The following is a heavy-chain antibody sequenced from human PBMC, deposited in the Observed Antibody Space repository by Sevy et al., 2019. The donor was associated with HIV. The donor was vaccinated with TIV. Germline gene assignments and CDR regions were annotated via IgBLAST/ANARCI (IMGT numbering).Heavy chain of an antibody. V-gene: IGHV1-69*13. CDR1: GGIFRSNA. J-gene: IGHJ4*01. Sequence: ASVKVSCKASGGIFRSNAISWVRQAPGQGLEWMGGFIAVFGTTNYVQKFQGRVTVSADESRSTANMGLSSLRSEDTAVYYCARDKYYYVSGSFDYWGQGTQVTVSS. D-gene: IGHD3-10*01. CDR3: ARDKYYYVSGSFDY. CDR2: FIAVFGTT.